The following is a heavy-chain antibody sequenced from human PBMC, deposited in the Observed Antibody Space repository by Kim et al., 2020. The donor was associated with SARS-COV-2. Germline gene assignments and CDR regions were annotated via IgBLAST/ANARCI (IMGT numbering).Heavy chain of an antibody. Sequence: GGSLRLSCAASGFTFSSYSMNWVRQAPGKGLEWVSYISSSSSTIYYADSVKGRFTISRDNAKNSLYLQMNSLRAEDTAVYYYARDSRISNWFDPWGQGTMVTVSS. CDR2: ISSSSSTI. CDR1: GFTFSSYS. J-gene: IGHJ5*02. CDR3: ARDSRISNWFDP. V-gene: IGHV3-48*04.